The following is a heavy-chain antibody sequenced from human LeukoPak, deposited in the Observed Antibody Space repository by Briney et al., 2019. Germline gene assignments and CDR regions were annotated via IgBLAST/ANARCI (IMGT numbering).Heavy chain of an antibody. J-gene: IGHJ3*02. V-gene: IGHV4-39*01. CDR2: IYYSGST. CDR3: ARNIVVVTATAIDAFDI. CDR1: GGSISSYY. D-gene: IGHD2-21*02. Sequence: SETLSLTCTVSGGSISSYYWGWIRQPPGKGLEWIGSIYYSGSTYYNPSLKSRVTISVDTSKNQFSLKLSSVTAADTAVYYCARNIVVVTATAIDAFDIWGQGTMVTVSS.